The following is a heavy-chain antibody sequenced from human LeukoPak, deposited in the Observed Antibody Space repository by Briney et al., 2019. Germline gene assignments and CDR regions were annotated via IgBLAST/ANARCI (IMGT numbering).Heavy chain of an antibody. J-gene: IGHJ4*02. CDR2: INHSEST. Sequence: SETLSLTCAVYGGSFSGYYWSWIRQPPGKGLEWIGEINHSESTTSLKSRVTISVDTSKNQFSLKLSSVTAADTAVYYCARVGRGYSFKVYYFDYWGQGTLVTVSS. D-gene: IGHD5-18*01. V-gene: IGHV4-34*01. CDR1: GGSFSGYY. CDR3: ARVGRGYSFKVYYFDY.